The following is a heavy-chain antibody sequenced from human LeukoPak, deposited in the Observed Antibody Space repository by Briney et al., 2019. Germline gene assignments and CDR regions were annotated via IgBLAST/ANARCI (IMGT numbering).Heavy chain of an antibody. J-gene: IGHJ4*02. CDR1: EFTFSSHA. Sequence: MTGGSLRLSCAASEFTFSSHAMIWVRQAPGKGLEWVSSITSTSSHIFYADSVKGRFTISRDNAKNSLYLQMNSLRAEDTAVYYCVRDSGVHDYWGQGTLVTVSS. V-gene: IGHV3-21*01. D-gene: IGHD3-10*01. CDR2: ITSTSSHI. CDR3: VRDSGVHDY.